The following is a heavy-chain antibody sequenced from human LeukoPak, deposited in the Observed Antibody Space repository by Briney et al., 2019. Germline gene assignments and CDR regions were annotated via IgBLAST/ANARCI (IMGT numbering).Heavy chain of an antibody. CDR1: GCSISSCSYY. CDR2: IYYSGST. D-gene: IGHD2-8*01. J-gene: IGHJ5*02. V-gene: IGHV4-39*01. CDR3: ARRRRVLTGNWFDP. Sequence: SETLSLTCAVSGCSISSCSYYWGWLRQPPGKGLEWIGSIYYSGSTYYNSFHKRFVIFSVNANNYQFSQKLSSVTDANTAVYYCARRRRVLTGNWFDPWGQGTLVTVSS.